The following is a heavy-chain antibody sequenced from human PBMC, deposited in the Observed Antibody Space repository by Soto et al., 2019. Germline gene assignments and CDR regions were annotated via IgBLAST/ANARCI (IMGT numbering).Heavy chain of an antibody. J-gene: IGHJ5*02. CDR2: IYYSGST. V-gene: IGHV4-39*01. D-gene: IGHD2-21*01. CDR1: GGSISSSSYY. Sequence: QLQLQESGPGLVKPSETLSLTCTVSGGSISSSSYYWGWNRQPQGKGLEWIGSIYYSGSTYYNPSLKSRVTISVDTSKNQFSLKLSSVTAADTAVYYCARHTCGRQRGWFDPWGQGTLVTVSS. CDR3: ARHTCGRQRGWFDP.